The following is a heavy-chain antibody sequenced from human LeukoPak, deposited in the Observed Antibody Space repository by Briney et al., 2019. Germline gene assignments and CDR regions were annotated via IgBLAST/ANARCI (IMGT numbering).Heavy chain of an antibody. CDR3: ARVLLTWTGYSSGWFDP. D-gene: IGHD3/OR15-3a*01. J-gene: IGHJ5*02. Sequence: SETLSLTCTVSGGSISSDNYYWSWIRQPPGKGLEWIAYIYYSGSAYYNPSLKSRVTISVDTSKNQFSLKLSSVTAADTAVYYCARVLLTWTGYSSGWFDPWGQGTLVTVSS. CDR2: IYYSGSA. CDR1: GGSISSDNYY. V-gene: IGHV4-30-4*01.